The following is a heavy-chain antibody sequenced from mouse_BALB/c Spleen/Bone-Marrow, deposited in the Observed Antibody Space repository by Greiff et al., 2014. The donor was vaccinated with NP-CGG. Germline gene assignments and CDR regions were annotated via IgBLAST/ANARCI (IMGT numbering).Heavy chain of an antibody. CDR3: ARRKTTILTTFYWYFDV. J-gene: IGHJ1*01. CDR1: GFTFSGYA. CDR2: ISSGGST. D-gene: IGHD2-5*01. V-gene: IGHV5-6-5*01. Sequence: EVMLVESGGGLVKPGGSLKLSCAASGFTFSGYAMSWVRQTPEKRLEWVASISSGGSTFYPDSVKGRFTTSRDNARNILYLQMSSLRSEDTAMYYCARRKTTILTTFYWYFDVWGAGTTVTVSS.